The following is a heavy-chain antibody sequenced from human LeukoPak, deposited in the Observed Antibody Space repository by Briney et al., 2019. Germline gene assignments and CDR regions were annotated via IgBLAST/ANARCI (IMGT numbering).Heavy chain of an antibody. CDR1: GFTFNNYA. J-gene: IGHJ4*02. CDR3: AREVIRPYFDY. V-gene: IGHV3-23*01. D-gene: IGHD2-21*01. CDR2: VSGSGAIA. Sequence: GGSLRLSCAASGFTFNNYAMSWVRQAPGKGLEWVSTVSGSGAIAYYTDSDKGRFTISRDNFEYTLYLQMNSLRTEDSAVYYCAREVIRPYFDYWGQGTLVTVSS.